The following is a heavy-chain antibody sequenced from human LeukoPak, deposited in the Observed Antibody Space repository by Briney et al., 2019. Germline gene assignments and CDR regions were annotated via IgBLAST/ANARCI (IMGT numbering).Heavy chain of an antibody. CDR3: ASYHFINGLTNGYFDY. CDR1: GGPFSDYY. V-gene: IGHV4-34*01. D-gene: IGHD2/OR15-2a*01. J-gene: IGHJ4*02. CDR2: INHSGST. Sequence: SETLSLTCAVYGGPFSDYYWSWIRQPPGKGLEWIGKINHSGSTYYSPSLTSRLAISLDTSKNQFSLKLSSVTAADTAVYYCASYHFINGLTNGYFDYWGQGTLVTASS.